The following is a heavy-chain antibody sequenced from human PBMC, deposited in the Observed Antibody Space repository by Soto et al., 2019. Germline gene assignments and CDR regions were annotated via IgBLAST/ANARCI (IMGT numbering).Heavy chain of an antibody. V-gene: IGHV3-21*01. J-gene: IGHJ4*02. CDR2: IRSSSSYI. Sequence: EVQLVESGGGLVKPGGSLRLSCAASGFTFSSYSMNWVRQAPGKGLEWDSSIRSSSSYIYYADSVKGRFTISRDNAKNSLYLQMNSLRAEDTAVYYCARDGYYDYIWGSYRYNYFDYWGQGTLVTVSS. D-gene: IGHD3-16*02. CDR3: ARDGYYDYIWGSYRYNYFDY. CDR1: GFTFSSYS.